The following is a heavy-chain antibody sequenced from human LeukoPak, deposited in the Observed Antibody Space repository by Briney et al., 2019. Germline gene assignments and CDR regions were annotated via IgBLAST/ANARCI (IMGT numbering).Heavy chain of an antibody. V-gene: IGHV1-69*04. J-gene: IGHJ5*02. CDR2: IILILGIA. D-gene: IGHD3-16*02. CDR1: GGTFSSYA. CDR3: ARLSGGDWFDP. Sequence: GASVKVSCKASGGTFSSYAISWVRQAPGQGLEWMGRIILILGIANYAQKFQGRVTITADKSTSTAYMELSSLRSEDTAVYYCARLSGGDWFDPWGQGTLVTVSS.